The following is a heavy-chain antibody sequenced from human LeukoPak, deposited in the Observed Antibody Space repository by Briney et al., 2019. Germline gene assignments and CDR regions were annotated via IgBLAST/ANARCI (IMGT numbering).Heavy chain of an antibody. Sequence: GGSLTLSCSASGFTFSNYAMHWVSQAQGKGLEYVSAISGNGGSTYYADSVKGRFIISRDYSKNTLYLQMSSLRAEDTAVYYCVKDKYPVVVAATLDYWGQGTLVSVSS. V-gene: IGHV3-64D*09. CDR2: ISGNGGST. CDR3: VKDKYPVVVAATLDY. D-gene: IGHD2-15*01. J-gene: IGHJ4*02. CDR1: GFTFSNYA.